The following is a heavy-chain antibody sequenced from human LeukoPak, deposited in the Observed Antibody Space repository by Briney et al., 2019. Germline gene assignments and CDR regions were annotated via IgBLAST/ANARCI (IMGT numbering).Heavy chain of an antibody. CDR3: ARGRMVRGVTWWFDP. D-gene: IGHD3-10*01. Sequence: ASVKVSCKASGYTFTSYDINWMRQATGQGLEWMGWKNPNSGNTGYAQKFQGRVTMTRNTSISTAYMELSSLRSEDTAVYYCARGRMVRGVTWWFDPWGQGTLVTVSS. J-gene: IGHJ5*02. V-gene: IGHV1-8*01. CDR2: KNPNSGNT. CDR1: GYTFTSYD.